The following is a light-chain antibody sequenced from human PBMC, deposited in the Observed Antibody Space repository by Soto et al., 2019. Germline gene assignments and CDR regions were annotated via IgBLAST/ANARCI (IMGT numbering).Light chain of an antibody. CDR1: SSDIGSYNY. CDR3: TSYKGSRSLVV. V-gene: IGLV2-14*01. J-gene: IGLJ2*01. Sequence: QSALTQPASVSASPGQSITISCTGTSSDIGSYNYVSWYRHNPGKAPQLMIYEVSHRPSGISHRFSGSKSGNTASLTISGLQAEDEGYDYCTSYKGSRSLVVFGGGSKLIVL. CDR2: EVS.